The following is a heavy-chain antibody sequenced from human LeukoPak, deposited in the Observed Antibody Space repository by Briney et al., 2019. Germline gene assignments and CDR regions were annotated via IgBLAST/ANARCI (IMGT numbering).Heavy chain of an antibody. Sequence: GGSLRLSCAASGLSFSTSSMNWVRQAPGKGLEWVSSISSTSTSIFYADSVRGRFTISRDNAKNSLYLQMNSLRAEDTAVYYCARDRGSGWHTFDYWGQGTLVTVPS. CDR3: ARDRGSGWHTFDY. CDR2: ISSTSTSI. J-gene: IGHJ4*02. D-gene: IGHD6-19*01. V-gene: IGHV3-21*01. CDR1: GLSFSTSS.